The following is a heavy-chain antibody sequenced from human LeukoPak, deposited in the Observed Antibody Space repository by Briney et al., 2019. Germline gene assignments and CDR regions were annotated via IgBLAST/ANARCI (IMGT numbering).Heavy chain of an antibody. V-gene: IGHV4-4*07. Sequence: SETLSLTCTVSGGSISSYYWSWIRQPAGKGLEWIGRIYTSGSTNYNPSLKSRVTMSVDTSKNQFSLKLSSVTAADTAVYYCARDTTYYDFWSGGRTYYYMDVWGKGTTVTVSS. CDR3: ARDTTYYDFWSGGRTYYYMDV. D-gene: IGHD3-3*01. CDR2: IYTSGST. J-gene: IGHJ6*03. CDR1: GGSISSYY.